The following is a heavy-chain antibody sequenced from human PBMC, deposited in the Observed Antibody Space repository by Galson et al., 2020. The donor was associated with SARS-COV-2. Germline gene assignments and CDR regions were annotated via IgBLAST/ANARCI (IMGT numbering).Heavy chain of an antibody. V-gene: IGHV4-59*01. D-gene: IGHD3-3*01. J-gene: IGHJ5*02. CDR3: ARGKDTIFGVVIIPVWFDP. CDR1: GGSISSYY. Sequence: SATLSITCNVTGGSISSYYWSWIRQPPGKGLEWNGYNHHSGSTNYNPSHKSRVTISVDTSKNQFSLKLSSVTAADTAVYYCARGKDTIFGVVIIPVWFDPWCQGTLVTVSS. CDR2: NHHSGST.